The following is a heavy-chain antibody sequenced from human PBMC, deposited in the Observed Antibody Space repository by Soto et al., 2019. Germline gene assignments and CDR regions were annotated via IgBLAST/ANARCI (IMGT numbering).Heavy chain of an antibody. J-gene: IGHJ6*02. Sequence: GGSLRLSCAASGFTFSSYAMHWVRQAPGKGQEWVAVISYDGSNKYYADSVKGRFTISRDNSKNTLYLQMNSLRAEDTAVYYCARDYDFWSGYRYYYYYYGMDVWGQGTTVTVSS. CDR2: ISYDGSNK. CDR3: ARDYDFWSGYRYYYYYYGMDV. V-gene: IGHV3-30-3*01. D-gene: IGHD3-3*01. CDR1: GFTFSSYA.